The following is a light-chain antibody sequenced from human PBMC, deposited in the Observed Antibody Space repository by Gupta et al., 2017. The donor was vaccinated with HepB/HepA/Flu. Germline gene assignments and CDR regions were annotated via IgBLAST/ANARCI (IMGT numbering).Light chain of an antibody. Sequence: DIQLTQSPSFLSASVGDRVTITCRASQGISSYLTWYQQKPGKAPKLLIYSTSTVQRGVPSRFSGSGCGTEFALTISSRHPEDFATYYCQQRDSSRFTFGPWTNVDIK. CDR2: STS. CDR1: QGISSY. CDR3: QQRDSSRFT. V-gene: IGKV1-9*01. J-gene: IGKJ3*01.